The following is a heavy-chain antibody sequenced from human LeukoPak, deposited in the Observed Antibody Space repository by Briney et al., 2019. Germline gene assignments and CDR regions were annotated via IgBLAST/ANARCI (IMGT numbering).Heavy chain of an antibody. CDR2: INHSGST. CDR1: GGSISSYY. J-gene: IGHJ4*02. V-gene: IGHV4-34*01. CDR3: ARETPSYYYGSGSFDY. D-gene: IGHD3-10*01. Sequence: SETLSLTCTVSGGSISSYYWSWIRQPPGKGLEWIGEINHSGSTNYNPSLKSRVTISVDTSKNQFSLKLSSVTAADTAVYYCARETPSYYYGSGSFDYWGQGTLVTVSS.